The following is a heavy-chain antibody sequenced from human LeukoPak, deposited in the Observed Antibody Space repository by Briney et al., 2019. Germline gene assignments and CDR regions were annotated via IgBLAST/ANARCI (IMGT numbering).Heavy chain of an antibody. J-gene: IGHJ4*02. Sequence: SQTLSLTCSVCGGSISSGGYYWSWIRQPPGKGLEWIGYIYHSGSTYYNPSLKSRVTISVDTSKNQFSLKLSSVTAADTAVYYCARHYSANSFDYWGQGNLVTVCS. CDR3: ARHYSANSFDY. CDR1: GGSISSGGYY. D-gene: IGHD3-10*01. CDR2: IYHSGST. V-gene: IGHV4-30-2*01.